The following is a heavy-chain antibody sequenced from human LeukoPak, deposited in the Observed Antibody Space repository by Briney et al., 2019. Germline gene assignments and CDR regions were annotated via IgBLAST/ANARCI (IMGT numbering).Heavy chain of an antibody. V-gene: IGHV4-59*01. CDR2: IYYSGST. Sequence: SETLSLTCTVSGGSISSYYWSWIRQPPGKGLEWIGYIYYSGSTNYNPSLKSRVTISVDTSKNQFSLKLSSVTAADTAVYYCARRVAGSGRQDYWGQGTLVTVSS. D-gene: IGHD3-10*01. J-gene: IGHJ4*02. CDR1: GGSISSYY. CDR3: ARRVAGSGRQDY.